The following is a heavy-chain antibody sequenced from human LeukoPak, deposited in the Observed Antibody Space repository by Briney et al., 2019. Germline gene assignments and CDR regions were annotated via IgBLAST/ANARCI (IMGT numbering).Heavy chain of an antibody. Sequence: PGGSLRLSCAASGFTFSSYSMNWVRQAPGKGLEWVSYISSSSSTIYYADSVKGRFTISRDNAKNSLYLQMNSLRAEDTAVYYCARDYGSGSYYRYYYYYGMDVWGQGTTVTVSS. CDR1: GFTFSSYS. V-gene: IGHV3-48*01. J-gene: IGHJ6*02. CDR3: ARDYGSGSYYRYYYYYGMDV. D-gene: IGHD3-10*01. CDR2: ISSSSSTI.